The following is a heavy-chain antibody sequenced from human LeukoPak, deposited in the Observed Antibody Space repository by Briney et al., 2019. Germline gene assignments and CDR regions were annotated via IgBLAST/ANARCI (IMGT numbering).Heavy chain of an antibody. CDR1: GFTFSSYA. CDR3: ARDSYGDYGPFDY. V-gene: IGHV3-30-3*01. J-gene: IGHJ4*02. CDR2: ISYDGSNK. D-gene: IGHD4-17*01. Sequence: ECGGSLRLSCAASGFTFSSYAMHWVRQAPGKGLEWVAVISYDGSNKYYADSVKGRFTISRDNSKNTLYLQMNSLRAEDTAVYYCARDSYGDYGPFDYWGGGTVVTVSA.